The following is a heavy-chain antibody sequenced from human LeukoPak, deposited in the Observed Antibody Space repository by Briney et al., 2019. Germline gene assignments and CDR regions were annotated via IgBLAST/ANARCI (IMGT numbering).Heavy chain of an antibody. CDR1: GGSFSGYY. D-gene: IGHD3-10*01. Sequence: SETLSLTCAVYGGSFSGYYWSWIRQPPGKGLEWIGEINHSGSTNYNPSLKSRVTISVDTSKNQLSLKLSSVTAADTAVYYCARGQGAYYYGSGNKYYGMDVWGQGTTVTVSS. J-gene: IGHJ6*02. V-gene: IGHV4-34*01. CDR3: ARGQGAYYYGSGNKYYGMDV. CDR2: INHSGST.